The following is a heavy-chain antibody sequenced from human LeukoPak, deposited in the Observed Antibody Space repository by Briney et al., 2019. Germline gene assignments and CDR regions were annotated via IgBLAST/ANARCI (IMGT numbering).Heavy chain of an antibody. CDR2: ISSSSCYT. D-gene: IGHD2-2*01. J-gene: IGHJ4*02. CDR3: ARDHSCSSTSCSPTGDY. V-gene: IGHV3-11*05. Sequence: GGSLRLSCAASGFTFSDYYMSWIRQAPGKGLEWVSYISSSSCYTNYADSVKGRFTISRDNAKNSLYLQMNSLRAEDTAVYYCARDHSCSSTSCSPTGDYWGQGTLVTVSS. CDR1: GFTFSDYY.